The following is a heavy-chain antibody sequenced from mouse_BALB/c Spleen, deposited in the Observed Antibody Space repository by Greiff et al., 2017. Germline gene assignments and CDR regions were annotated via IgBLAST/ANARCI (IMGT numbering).Heavy chain of an antibody. J-gene: IGHJ2*01. CDR1: GFSLTSYG. CDR2: IWAGGST. D-gene: IGHD3-1*01. Sequence: QVQLKESGPGLVAPSQSLSITCTVSGFSLTSYGVHWVRQPPGKGLEWLGVIWAGGSTNYNSALMSRLSISKDNSKSQVFLKMNSLQTDDTAMYYCARSQLGHVHFDYWGQGTTLTVSS. CDR3: ARSQLGHVHFDY. V-gene: IGHV2-9*02.